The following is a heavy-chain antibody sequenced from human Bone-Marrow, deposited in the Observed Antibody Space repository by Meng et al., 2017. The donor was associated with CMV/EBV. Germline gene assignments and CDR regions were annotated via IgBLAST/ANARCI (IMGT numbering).Heavy chain of an antibody. CDR3: ARRMYYDILTGYYDCTWFDP. V-gene: IGHV4-31*02. D-gene: IGHD3-9*01. CDR2: IYYSGST. CDR1: YY. Sequence: YYWSWIRQLPGKGLEWIVFIYYSGSTFYNPSLKSRVTMSVDTSKNQFSLKLSSVTAADTAVYYCARRMYYDILTGYYDCTWFDPWGQGTLVTVSS. J-gene: IGHJ5*02.